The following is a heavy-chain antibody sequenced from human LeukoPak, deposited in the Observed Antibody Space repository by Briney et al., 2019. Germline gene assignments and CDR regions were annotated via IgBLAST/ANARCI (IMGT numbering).Heavy chain of an antibody. Sequence: SETLSLTCTVSGGSISSSSYYWGWIRQPPGKGLEWIGSIYYSGSTYYNPSLKSRVTISVDTSKNQFSLKLSSVTAADTAVYYCARVSGSPFSYWYFDLWGRGTLVTVSS. CDR1: GGSISSSSYY. V-gene: IGHV4-39*07. D-gene: IGHD1-1*01. J-gene: IGHJ2*01. CDR3: ARVSGSPFSYWYFDL. CDR2: IYYSGST.